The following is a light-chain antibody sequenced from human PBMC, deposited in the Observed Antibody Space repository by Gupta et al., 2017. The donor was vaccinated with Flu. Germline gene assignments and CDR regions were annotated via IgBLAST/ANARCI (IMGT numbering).Light chain of an antibody. V-gene: IGLV2-14*01. CDR3: ASYTSNNTPYV. J-gene: IGLJ1*01. CDR1: SSDVGGYNY. CDR2: EVT. Sequence: QSALTQPASVSGSPGQSITLSCTGTSSDVGGYNYVSWYQQYPGKAPKLLIYEVTNRPSGVSNRFSGSNSGNTASLTISGLQAEDEADYYCASYTSNNTPYVFGSGTKVTVL.